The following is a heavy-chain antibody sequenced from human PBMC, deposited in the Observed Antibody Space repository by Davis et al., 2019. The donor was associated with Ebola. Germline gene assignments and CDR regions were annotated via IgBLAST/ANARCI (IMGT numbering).Heavy chain of an antibody. D-gene: IGHD2-15*01. V-gene: IGHV1-3*01. CDR3: ARNPPEGGYYFYYMDI. J-gene: IGHJ6*03. CDR2: IDGGSGNR. CDR1: GYVFASYA. Sequence: ASVKVSCKAAGYVFASYAMNWVRQAPGQRLEGMGWIDGGSGNRKYSPKFQGRVTITRDASASTGYMELSTLTSEDTAVYYCARNPPEGGYYFYYMDIWGEGTTVIVSS.